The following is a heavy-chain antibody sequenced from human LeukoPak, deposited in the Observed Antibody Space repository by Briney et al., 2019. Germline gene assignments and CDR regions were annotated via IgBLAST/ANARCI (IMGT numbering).Heavy chain of an antibody. CDR2: ISRDGTTT. CDR1: GFTFSTYW. V-gene: IGHV3-74*01. CDR3: ARDGVGASHDY. J-gene: IGHJ4*02. Sequence: GGSLRLSCAASGFTFSTYWMHWVAQTPGKGLVWVSRISRDGTTTTYADSVKDRFTISRDNAKNTLYLEMNSLRAEDTAVYFCARDGVGASHDYWGQGTLVTVSS. D-gene: IGHD1-26*01.